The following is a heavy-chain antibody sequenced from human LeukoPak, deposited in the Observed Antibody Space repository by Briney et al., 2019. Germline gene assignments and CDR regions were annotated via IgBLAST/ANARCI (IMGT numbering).Heavy chain of an antibody. CDR3: VKTAAAATYYFDY. D-gene: IGHD6-13*01. CDR1: GFTFSHYE. CDR2: ISSNGGST. V-gene: IGHV3-64D*06. J-gene: IGHJ4*02. Sequence: PGGSLRLSCTASGFTFSHYEMNWVRQAPGKGLEYVSAISSNGGSTYYADSVKGRFTISRDNSKNTLYLQMSSLRAEDTAVYYCVKTAAAATYYFDYWGQGTLVTVSS.